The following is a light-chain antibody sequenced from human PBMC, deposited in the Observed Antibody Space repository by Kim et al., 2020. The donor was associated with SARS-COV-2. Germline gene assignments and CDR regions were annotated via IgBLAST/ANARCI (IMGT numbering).Light chain of an antibody. V-gene: IGKV1-5*03. CDR1: QSISTW. J-gene: IGKJ4*01. CDR3: QQYDTDST. CDR2: KAS. Sequence: SASVGDRVTITCRAGQSISTWLAWYQQKPGKAPKLLIYKASTLQIGVPSRFSGSGSGTEFTLTISSLQPDDFATYYCQQYDTDSTFGGGTKVDIK.